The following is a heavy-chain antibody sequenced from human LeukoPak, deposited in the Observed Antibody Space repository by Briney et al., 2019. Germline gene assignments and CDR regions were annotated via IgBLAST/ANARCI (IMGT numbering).Heavy chain of an antibody. V-gene: IGHV3-11*01. CDR3: ARVKGVPNWFDP. CDR2: ISSSGSTI. J-gene: IGHJ5*02. Sequence: GESLTLSCAASGCTFSSYYMSWVRQAPGKGLEWVSYISSSGSTIYYPYSVKGRFTISRDKAKNSLYLQMNSLRAEDTAVYYCARVKGVPNWFDPWGQGTLVTVSS. CDR1: GCTFSSYY.